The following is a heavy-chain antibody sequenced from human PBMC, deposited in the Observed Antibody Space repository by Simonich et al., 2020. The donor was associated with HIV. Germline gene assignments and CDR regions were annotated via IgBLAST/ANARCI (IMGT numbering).Heavy chain of an antibody. J-gene: IGHJ3*02. V-gene: IGHV4-34*01. CDR3: ARLAVVIGAFDI. D-gene: IGHD3-22*01. CDR2: INHSGST. Sequence: QVQLQQWGAGLLKPSETLSLTCAVYGGSLNGYYRSWIRQPPGKGLEWIGEINHSGSTNYNPSLNRQVTISVDPSKSQFSLKLSSVTAADTAVYYCARLAVVIGAFDIWGQGTMATVSS. CDR1: GGSLNGYY.